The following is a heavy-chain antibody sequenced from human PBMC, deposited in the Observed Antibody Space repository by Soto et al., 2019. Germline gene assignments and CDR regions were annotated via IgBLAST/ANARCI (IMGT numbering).Heavy chain of an antibody. Sequence: ASVKVSCKASGFTFSNYGLNWVRQAPGQGLEWMGWVSANNGHTNYAQNLQGRVSMTTDTSTSTAYMELRGLSFDDTAVYYCARDIESVTAKHFFYYYAMDVWGQGTTVTVSS. V-gene: IGHV1-18*01. CDR1: GFTFSNYG. CDR2: VSANNGHT. J-gene: IGHJ6*02. CDR3: ARDIESVTAKHFFYYYAMDV. D-gene: IGHD2-8*01.